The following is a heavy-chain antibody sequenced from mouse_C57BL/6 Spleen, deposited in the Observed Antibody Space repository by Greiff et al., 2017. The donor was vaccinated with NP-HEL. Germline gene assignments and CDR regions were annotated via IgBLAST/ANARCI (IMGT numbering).Heavy chain of an antibody. D-gene: IGHD1-1*01. CDR2: IYPGSGST. V-gene: IGHV1-55*01. CDR3: ARGTVARSSYYFDY. CDR1: GYTFTSYW. J-gene: IGHJ2*01. Sequence: QVQLQQPGAELVKPGASVKMSCKASGYTFTSYWITWVKQRPGQGLEWIGDIYPGSGSTNYNEKFKSKATLTVDTSSSTAYMQLSSLTSEDSAVDYWARGTVARSSYYFDYWGQGTTLTVSS.